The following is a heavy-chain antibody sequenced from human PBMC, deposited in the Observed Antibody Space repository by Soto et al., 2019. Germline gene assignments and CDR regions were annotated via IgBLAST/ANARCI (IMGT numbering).Heavy chain of an antibody. Sequence: QVHLVQSGAEVKKPGASVKVSCQGSGYAFTTYGITWVRQAPGQGLEWMGWISAHNGNTHYAQKLQGRVTVTRDTSTSTAYMELRSLSYDDTAVYYCARGRYGDYWGQGALVTVSS. CDR1: GYAFTTYG. V-gene: IGHV1-18*01. CDR3: ARGRYGDY. CDR2: ISAHNGNT. J-gene: IGHJ4*02. D-gene: IGHD1-1*01.